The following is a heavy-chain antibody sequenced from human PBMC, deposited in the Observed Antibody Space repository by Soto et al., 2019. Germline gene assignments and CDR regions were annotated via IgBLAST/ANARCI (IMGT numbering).Heavy chain of an antibody. V-gene: IGHV4-59*01. CDR3: TRANWYSEY. CDR1: GFTFSSYA. D-gene: IGHD7-27*01. Sequence: GSLRLSCAASGFTFSSYAMSWIRQPPGKGLEWIGYIYYNGNTNYNPPLKSRVTMSVDTSKNQISLKLSSVTAADTAVYYCTRANWYSEYWGQGTLVTVSS. J-gene: IGHJ4*02. CDR2: IYYNGNT.